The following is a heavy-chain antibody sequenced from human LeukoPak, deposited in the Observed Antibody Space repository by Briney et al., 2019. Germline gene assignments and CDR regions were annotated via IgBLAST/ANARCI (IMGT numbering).Heavy chain of an antibody. J-gene: IGHJ5*02. CDR1: GGSISIYY. V-gene: IGHV4-59*01. CDR3: ARDRGRFDP. CDR2: IYNSGST. Sequence: SETLSLTCTVSGGSISIYYWSWIRQPPGKGLEWLGYIYNSGSTYYNPSLKSRVTISVDTSKNQFSLKLSSVTAADTAVYYCARDRGRFDPWGQGTLVTVSS.